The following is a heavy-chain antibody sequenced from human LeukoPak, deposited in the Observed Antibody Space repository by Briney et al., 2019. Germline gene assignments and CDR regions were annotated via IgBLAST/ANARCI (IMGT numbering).Heavy chain of an antibody. CDR3: ARAVSVAGTNYYFDY. Sequence: SETLSLTCTVSGGSISSYYSSWIRQPAGKGLEWIGRIYTSGSANYNPSLKSRVTMPVDTAKNQFSLKLSSVTAADTAVYYCARAVSVAGTNYYFDYWGQGTLVTVSS. CDR1: GGSISSYY. D-gene: IGHD6-19*01. V-gene: IGHV4-4*07. CDR2: IYTSGSA. J-gene: IGHJ4*02.